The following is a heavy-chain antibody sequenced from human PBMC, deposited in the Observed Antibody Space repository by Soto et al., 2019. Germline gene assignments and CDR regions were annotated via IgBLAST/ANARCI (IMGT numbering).Heavy chain of an antibody. J-gene: IGHJ2*01. CDR1: GGSFSGYY. CDR3: ARRGGRITIFGVVTLPPRYFDL. Sequence: SETLSLTCAVYGGSFSGYYWSWIRQLPGKGLEWIGEINHSGSTNYNPSLKSRVTISVDTSKNQFSLKLSSVTAADTAVYYCARRGGRITIFGVVTLPPRYFDLWGRGTLVTVSS. D-gene: IGHD3-3*01. CDR2: INHSGST. V-gene: IGHV4-34*01.